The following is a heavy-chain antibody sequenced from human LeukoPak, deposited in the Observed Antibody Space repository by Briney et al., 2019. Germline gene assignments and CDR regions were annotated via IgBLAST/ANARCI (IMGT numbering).Heavy chain of an antibody. V-gene: IGHV3-23*01. Sequence: PGGSLRLSCAASGFTFSSYAMSWVRKAPGKGLEWVSAISGSGGSTYYADSVKGRITISRDNAKNTLYLQMNSLRAEDTAAVYCGRGRPRGYSGYVIDYWGQGTPITVSS. J-gene: IGHJ4*02. CDR3: GRGRPRGYSGYVIDY. D-gene: IGHD5-12*01. CDR2: ISGSGGST. CDR1: GFTFSSYA.